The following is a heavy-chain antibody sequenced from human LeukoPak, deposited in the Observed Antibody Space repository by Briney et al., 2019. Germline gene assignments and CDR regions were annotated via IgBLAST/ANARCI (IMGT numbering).Heavy chain of an antibody. V-gene: IGHV1-8*01. CDR1: GYTFTSYD. CDR2: MNPNSGNT. CDR3: ARRRKYSSGWYIVGGYYFDY. J-gene: IGHJ4*02. D-gene: IGHD6-19*01. Sequence: GASVKVSCEASGYTFTSYDINWVRQATGQGLEWMGWMNPNSGNTGYAQKFQGRVTMTRNTSISTAYMELSSLRSEDTAVYYCARRRKYSSGWYIVGGYYFDYWGQGTLVTVSS.